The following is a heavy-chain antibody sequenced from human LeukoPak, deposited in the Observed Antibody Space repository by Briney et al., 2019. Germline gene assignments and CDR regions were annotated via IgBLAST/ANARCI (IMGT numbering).Heavy chain of an antibody. CDR1: GGSISSYY. Sequence: SETLSLTCAVSGGSISSYYWSWIRQPPGKGLEWIGYIYYSGSTNYNPSLKSRVTISVDTSKNQFSLKLSSVTAADTAVYYCARSLRRVRGVGFDPWGQGTLVTVSS. J-gene: IGHJ5*02. CDR3: ARSLRRVRGVGFDP. CDR2: IYYSGST. V-gene: IGHV4-59*08. D-gene: IGHD3-10*01.